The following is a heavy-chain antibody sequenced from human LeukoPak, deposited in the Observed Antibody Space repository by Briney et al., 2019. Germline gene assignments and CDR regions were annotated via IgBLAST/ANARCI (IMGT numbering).Heavy chain of an antibody. J-gene: IGHJ4*02. V-gene: IGHV3-33*01. Sequence: GRSLRLSCAASGFTFSSYGMHWVRQALGKGLEWVAVIWYDGSNKYYADSVKGRFTISRDNSKNTLYLQMNSLRAEDTAVYYCARESGRGLDYWGQGTLVTVSS. D-gene: IGHD1-26*01. CDR2: IWYDGSNK. CDR3: ARESGRGLDY. CDR1: GFTFSSYG.